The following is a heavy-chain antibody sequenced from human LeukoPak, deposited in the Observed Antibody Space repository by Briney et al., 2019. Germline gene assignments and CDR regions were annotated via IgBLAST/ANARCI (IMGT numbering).Heavy chain of an antibody. V-gene: IGHV4-34*01. D-gene: IGHD2-15*01. CDR2: INHSGST. CDR1: GGSFSGYY. Sequence: PSETLSLTRAVYGGSFSGYYWSWIRQPPGKGLEWIGEINHSGSTNYNPSLKSRVTISVDKPKSQFSLKLTSVTAADTAIYYCARGNEYTWWQWSQGTLVTVSS. J-gene: IGHJ4*02. CDR3: ARGNEYTWWQ.